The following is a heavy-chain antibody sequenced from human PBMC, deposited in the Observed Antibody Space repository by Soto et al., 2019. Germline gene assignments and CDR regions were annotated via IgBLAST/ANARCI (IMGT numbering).Heavy chain of an antibody. V-gene: IGHV3-23*01. Sequence: GGSLRLSCAASGFPFGITDMSWVRQAPGKGLEWVSTIDGSGGATHYADSVKGRFTISRDNSKNTVFLQMSSLRADDTAVYYCAKNSGWFNSWRQGTLVTVSS. CDR3: AKNSGWFNS. CDR2: IDGSGGAT. D-gene: IGHD3-10*01. J-gene: IGHJ5*01. CDR1: GFPFGITD.